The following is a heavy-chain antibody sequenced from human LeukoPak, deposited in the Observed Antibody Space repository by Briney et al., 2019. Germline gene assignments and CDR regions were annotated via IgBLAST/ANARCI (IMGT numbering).Heavy chain of an antibody. CDR1: GGSFSGYY. Sequence: KSSETLSLTCAVYGGSFSGYYWSWIRQPPGKGLEWIGEINHSGSINYNPSLKSRVTISVDTSKNQFSLKLSSVTAADTAVYYCARRGYCSSTSCYRVWFDPWGQGTLVTVSS. D-gene: IGHD2-2*02. CDR3: ARRGYCSSTSCYRVWFDP. CDR2: INHSGSI. J-gene: IGHJ5*02. V-gene: IGHV4-34*01.